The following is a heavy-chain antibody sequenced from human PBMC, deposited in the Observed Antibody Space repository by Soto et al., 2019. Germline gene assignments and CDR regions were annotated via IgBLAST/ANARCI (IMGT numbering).Heavy chain of an antibody. CDR2: INPNGDTT. CDR1: GYTFNMYY. J-gene: IGHJ4*02. V-gene: IGHV1-46*02. D-gene: IGHD6-13*01. Sequence: QVQLVQSGAEVRNPGASVKLSCKASGYTFNMYYMHWGRQAPGQGLEWMGVINPNGDTTTYAQRFQGRLTMTRDTSTSTVYMDLTSLRSEDTAVYYCAREGAAAARMFDNWGQGTLVTVSS. CDR3: AREGAAAARMFDN.